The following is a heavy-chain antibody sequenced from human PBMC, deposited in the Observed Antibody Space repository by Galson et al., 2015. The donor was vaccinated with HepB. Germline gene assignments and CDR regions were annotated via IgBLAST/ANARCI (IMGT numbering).Heavy chain of an antibody. CDR3: ARGGLAAIGGPSFDS. D-gene: IGHD5-24*01. CDR2: INIYSGST. V-gene: IGHV1-18*01. Sequence: SVKVSCKASGYTFTTYGISWVRLVPGQGLEWMGRINIYSGSTNYAQKFQDRVTMTADTSTNTAYLELGSLRLDDTAIYYCARGGLAAIGGPSFDSWGQGTLVTVSS. CDR1: GYTFTTYG. J-gene: IGHJ4*02.